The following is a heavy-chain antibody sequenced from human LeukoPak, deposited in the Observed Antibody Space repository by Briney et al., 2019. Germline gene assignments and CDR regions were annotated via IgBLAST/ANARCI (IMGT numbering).Heavy chain of an antibody. V-gene: IGHV3-7*01. Sequence: GGSLRLSCAASGFTFSAYWMTWVRQAPGKGLAWVANIIEGGDLKYYVDSVKGRFTISRDNAKNSLYLQMNSLRAEDTAVYYCARASPSGATHYYYGSGVYFDYWGQGTLVTVSS. CDR2: IIEGGDLK. CDR3: ARASPSGATHYYYGSGVYFDY. D-gene: IGHD3-10*01. J-gene: IGHJ4*02. CDR1: GFTFSAYW.